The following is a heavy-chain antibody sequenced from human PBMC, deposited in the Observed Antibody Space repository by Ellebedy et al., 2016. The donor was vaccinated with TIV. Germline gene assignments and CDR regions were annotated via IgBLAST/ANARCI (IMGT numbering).Heavy chain of an antibody. CDR2: INPNSGDT. J-gene: IGHJ4*02. V-gene: IGHV1-2*02. CDR3: NVHYYDSGFDS. D-gene: IGHD3-22*01. CDR1: EYIFTGYY. Sequence: ASVKVSCXASEYIFTGYYIHWVRQAPGQGLEYMGSINPNSGDTRYTQRFQGRVTVTRDTSITTAYMELSGLKSDDTAVYYANVHYYDSGFDSWGQGTLVTVSS.